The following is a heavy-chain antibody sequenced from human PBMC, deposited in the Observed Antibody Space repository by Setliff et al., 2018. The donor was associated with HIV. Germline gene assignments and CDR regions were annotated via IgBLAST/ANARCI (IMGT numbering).Heavy chain of an antibody. CDR1: GYTFIAYG. V-gene: IGHV1-18*01. CDR2: IGPYNDRT. CDR3: ARVKVCDPYYSYYYMDV. J-gene: IGHJ6*03. Sequence: GASVKVSCKASGYTFIAYGISWVRRAPGQGLEWMGWIGPYNDRTEYEQKLHGRVTMTTDTSTTTAYMELRNLRSDDTSVYYCARVKVCDPYYSYYYMDVWGEGTTVTVSS. D-gene: IGHD2-8*01.